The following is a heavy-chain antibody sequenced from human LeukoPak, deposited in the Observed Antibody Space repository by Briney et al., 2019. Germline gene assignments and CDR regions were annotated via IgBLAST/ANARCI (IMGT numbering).Heavy chain of an antibody. V-gene: IGHV2-5*01. D-gene: IGHD2-15*01. J-gene: IGHJ3*02. CDR3: AHRHRGVASDI. CDR1: GFSLSAGRVG. Sequence: SGPTLVNPTQTLRLTCTFSGFSLSAGRVGGGWIRQPPGKALEWLGVIYENDEKLYSSSLQNRLSITKDTSKNQVVLTMANMDPVDTATYYCAHRHRGVASDIWGQGTMVTVSS. CDR2: IYENDEK.